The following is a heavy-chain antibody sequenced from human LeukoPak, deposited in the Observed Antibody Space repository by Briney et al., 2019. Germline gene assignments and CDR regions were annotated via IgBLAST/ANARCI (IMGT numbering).Heavy chain of an antibody. D-gene: IGHD1-26*01. CDR1: GSSISSYY. CDR2: IYYSGST. Sequence: SETLSLTCTVSGSSISSYYWSWIRQPPGKGLEWIGYIYYSGSTNYNPSLKSRVTISVDTSKNQFSLKLSSVTAADTAVYYCARAIGATNIDYWGQGTLVTVSS. V-gene: IGHV4-59*01. J-gene: IGHJ4*02. CDR3: ARAIGATNIDY.